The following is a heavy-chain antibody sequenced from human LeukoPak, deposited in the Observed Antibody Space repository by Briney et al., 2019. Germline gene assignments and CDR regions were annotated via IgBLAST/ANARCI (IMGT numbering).Heavy chain of an antibody. Sequence: ASVKVSCKASDYTCTSYGISWVRQAPGQGLEWMGWISTYNGNTNYAQKFQGRVTMTTDTSTSTAYMELRSLRSDDTAVYYCARDPDCSGGRCYSWGNGMDVWGQGTTVTVSS. CDR3: ARDPDCSGGRCYSWGNGMDV. D-gene: IGHD2-15*01. CDR1: DYTCTSYG. CDR2: ISTYNGNT. J-gene: IGHJ6*02. V-gene: IGHV1-18*01.